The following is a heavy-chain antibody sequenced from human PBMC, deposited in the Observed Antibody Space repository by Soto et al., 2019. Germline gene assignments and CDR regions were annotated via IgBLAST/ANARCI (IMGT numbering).Heavy chain of an antibody. D-gene: IGHD2-21*02. CDR2: IYYSGST. Sequence: SETLSLTCTVSGGSISSYYWSWIRQPPGKGLEWIGYIYYSGSTNYNPSLKSRVTISVDTSKNQFSLKLSSVTAADTAVYYCAGLYCGGDCYSGPPFDYWGQGTLVTVSS. CDR1: GGSISSYY. CDR3: AGLYCGGDCYSGPPFDY. V-gene: IGHV4-59*01. J-gene: IGHJ4*02.